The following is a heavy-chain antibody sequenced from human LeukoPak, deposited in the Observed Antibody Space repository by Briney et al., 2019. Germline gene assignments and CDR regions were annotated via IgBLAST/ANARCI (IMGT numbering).Heavy chain of an antibody. CDR3: ARAPFRLTGDLPHDY. CDR1: GFTFSSYS. D-gene: IGHD7-27*01. V-gene: IGHV3-48*04. Sequence: GGSLRLSCTASGFTFSSYSMNWVRQAPGKGLEWVSYISSSGSTIYYADSVKGRFTISRDNAKNSLYLQMNSLRAEDTAVYYCARAPFRLTGDLPHDYWGQGTLVTVSS. CDR2: ISSSGSTI. J-gene: IGHJ4*02.